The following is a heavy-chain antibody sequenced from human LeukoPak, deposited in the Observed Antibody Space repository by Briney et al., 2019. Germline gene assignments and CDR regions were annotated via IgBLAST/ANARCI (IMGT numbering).Heavy chain of an antibody. CDR3: ARLLRSRWAFDI. Sequence: SETLSLTCTVSGGSISSYYWSWIRQPPGKGLEWIGYIYYSGSTNYNPSLKSRVTISVDTSKNQFSLKLSSVTAADTAVYYCARLLRSRWAFDIWGQGTMVTVSS. V-gene: IGHV4-59*08. J-gene: IGHJ3*02. CDR2: IYYSGST. D-gene: IGHD2-15*01. CDR1: GGSISSYY.